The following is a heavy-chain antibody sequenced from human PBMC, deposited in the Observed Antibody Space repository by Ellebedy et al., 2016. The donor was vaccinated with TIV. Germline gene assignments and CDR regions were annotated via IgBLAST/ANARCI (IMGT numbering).Heavy chain of an antibody. CDR1: GGSISSSSYY. CDR3: ARLVVVTAIDY. J-gene: IGHJ4*02. Sequence: SETLSLTCTVSGGSISSSSYYWGWIRQPPGTGLEWIGSIYYSGSTYYNPSLKSRVTISVDTSKNQFSLKLSSVTAADTAVYYCARLVVVTAIDYWGQGTLVTVSS. V-gene: IGHV4-39*01. D-gene: IGHD2-21*02. CDR2: IYYSGST.